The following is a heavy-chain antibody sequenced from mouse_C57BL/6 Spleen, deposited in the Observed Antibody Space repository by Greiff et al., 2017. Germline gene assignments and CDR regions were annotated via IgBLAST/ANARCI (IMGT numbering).Heavy chain of an antibody. V-gene: IGHV1-50*01. CDR1: GYTFTSYW. Sequence: QVQLQQPGAELVKPGASVKLSCKASGYTFTSYWMQWVKQRPGQGLEWIGEIDPSDSYTNYNQKFKGKATLTVDTSSSTAYMQLSSLTSEDSAVYYCARRVITTVVATGDFDYWGQGTTLTVSS. D-gene: IGHD1-1*01. J-gene: IGHJ2*01. CDR2: IDPSDSYT. CDR3: ARRVITTVVATGDFDY.